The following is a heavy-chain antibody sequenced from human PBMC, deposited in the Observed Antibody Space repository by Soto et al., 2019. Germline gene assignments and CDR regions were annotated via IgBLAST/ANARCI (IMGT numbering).Heavy chain of an antibody. CDR2: IAMNTGSI. Sequence: EVKLVESGGGLVQPGRSLRLSCAASGFTFGDYAMHWVRQAPGKGLEWVSGIAMNTGSIGYADSVLGRFTISRDNEKSSLNLQMNSLRPEDTAVYFCAKDIFRRGWYGTGGLDLWGQGTMVTVSS. CDR3: AKDIFRRGWYGTGGLDL. D-gene: IGHD6-19*01. CDR1: GFTFGDYA. V-gene: IGHV3-9*01. J-gene: IGHJ3*01.